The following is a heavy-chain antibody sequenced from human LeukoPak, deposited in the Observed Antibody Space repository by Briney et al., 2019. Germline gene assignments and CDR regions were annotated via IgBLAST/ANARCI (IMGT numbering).Heavy chain of an antibody. D-gene: IGHD3-3*01. CDR2: ISSSSSYI. Sequence: GGSLRLSCAASGFTFSSYSMNWVRQAPGKGLEWVSSISSSSSYIYYADSVKGRFTISRDNAKNSLYLQMNSLRAEDTAVYYCARGGPLNARYYDFWSDLDYWGQGTLVTVSS. J-gene: IGHJ4*02. CDR1: GFTFSSYS. CDR3: ARGGPLNARYYDFWSDLDY. V-gene: IGHV3-21*01.